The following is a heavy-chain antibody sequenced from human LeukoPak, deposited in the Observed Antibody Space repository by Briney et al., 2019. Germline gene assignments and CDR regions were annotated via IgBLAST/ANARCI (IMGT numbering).Heavy chain of an antibody. J-gene: IGHJ5*02. Sequence: PSDSLSLTCAVSGDSINSGFYWGWLRQPPRKGLEWIGGIFHNGTTNNNPSLQSRVTMSVDMSTNHFSLRLSSVTAADTAVYYCARVRPDFWSGYYLERGWFDPWGQGTLVT. V-gene: IGHV4-38-2*01. CDR2: IFHNGTT. D-gene: IGHD3-3*01. CDR1: GDSINSGFY. CDR3: ARVRPDFWSGYYLERGWFDP.